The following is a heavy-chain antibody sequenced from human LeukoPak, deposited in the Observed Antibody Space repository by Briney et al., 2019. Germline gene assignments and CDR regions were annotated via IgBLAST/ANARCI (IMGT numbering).Heavy chain of an antibody. Sequence: SETLSLTCTVSGDSINNYYWSWIRQPPGKGLEWIGYIYYSGSTNYNPSLKSRVTISVDTSKNQFSLNLSSVTAADTAVYYCARADYGGNSAAFNIWGQGTMVTVSS. J-gene: IGHJ3*02. CDR3: ARADYGGNSAAFNI. CDR2: IYYSGST. V-gene: IGHV4-59*08. D-gene: IGHD4-23*01. CDR1: GDSINNYY.